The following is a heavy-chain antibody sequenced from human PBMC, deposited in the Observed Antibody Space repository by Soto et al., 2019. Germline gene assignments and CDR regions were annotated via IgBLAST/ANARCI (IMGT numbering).Heavy chain of an antibody. Sequence: GGSLSLSCPASGFTFSSYAMHWVRQAPGKGLEWVALISYDGSNRYFADSVRGRFTISADNAENSVFLQMNSLRDEDTAVYFCVRDRDIYRDMDHADLWGQGTLVTVSS. J-gene: IGHJ4*01. CDR2: ISYDGSNR. CDR3: VRDRDIYRDMDHADL. D-gene: IGHD5-18*01. CDR1: GFTFSSYA. V-gene: IGHV3-30*03.